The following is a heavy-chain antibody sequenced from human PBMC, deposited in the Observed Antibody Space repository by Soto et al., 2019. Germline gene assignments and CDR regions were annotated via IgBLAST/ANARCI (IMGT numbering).Heavy chain of an antibody. CDR3: AREGGVGATTGWD. V-gene: IGHV1-69*06. Sequence: QVQLVQSGAEVKKPGSSVKVSCKASGGTFSSYAISWVRQAPGQGLEWMGGIIPIFGTANYAQKFQGRVRITADIPRSKAYMGLSSLRSGDRAVYYCAREGGVGATTGWDWGQGTLVTVSS. CDR2: IIPIFGTA. D-gene: IGHD1-26*01. J-gene: IGHJ4*02. CDR1: GGTFSSYA.